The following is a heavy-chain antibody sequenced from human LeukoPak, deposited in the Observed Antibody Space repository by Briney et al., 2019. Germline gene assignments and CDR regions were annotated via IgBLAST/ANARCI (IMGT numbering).Heavy chain of an antibody. D-gene: IGHD5-12*01. CDR1: GVSFTSGGYY. J-gene: IGHJ4*02. CDR3: ARDRASGDIVLAY. CDR2: IYHSGSA. V-gene: IGHV4-31*03. Sequence: KPSETLSLTCTVSGVSFTSGGYYWTWLRQHPGKGLEWIGYIYHSGSAYYNPSLKSRVTMSVDTSKNQFSLKLSSVTAADTAVCYCARDRASGDIVLAYWGQGTLVTVSA.